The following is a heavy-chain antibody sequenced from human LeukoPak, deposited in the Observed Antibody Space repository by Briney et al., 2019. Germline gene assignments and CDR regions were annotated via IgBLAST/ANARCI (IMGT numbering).Heavy chain of an antibody. V-gene: IGHV5-51*01. CDR3: ARRGSSGWYGSGYFDY. CDR1: GYGFTTYY. CDR2: IYPGDSDT. J-gene: IGHJ4*02. D-gene: IGHD6-19*01. Sequence: GESLKISCKGSGYGFTTYYIGWVRQMPGKGLEWMGIIYPGDSDTRYSPSFQGQVSISADKSISTAYLQWSSLKASDTALYYCARRGSSGWYGSGYFDYWGQGTLVTVSS.